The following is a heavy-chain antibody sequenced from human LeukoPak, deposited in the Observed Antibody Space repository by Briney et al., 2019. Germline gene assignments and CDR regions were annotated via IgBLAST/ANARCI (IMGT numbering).Heavy chain of an antibody. Sequence: SSETLSLTCAVYGGSISSYYWSWIRQPPGKGLEWIGHIYYSGSTNYNPSLKSRVTISVDTSKNQFSLKLSSVTAADTAVYYCARRRNPSWYVYWGQGTLVTVSS. V-gene: IGHV4-59*08. CDR1: GGSISSYY. D-gene: IGHD6-13*01. CDR2: IYYSGST. J-gene: IGHJ4*02. CDR3: ARRRNPSWYVY.